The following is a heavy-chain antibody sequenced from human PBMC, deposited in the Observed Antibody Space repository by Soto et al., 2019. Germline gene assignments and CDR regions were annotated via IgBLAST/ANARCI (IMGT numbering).Heavy chain of an antibody. CDR3: ARLGAYYQSLGP. Sequence: QVQLQESGPGLVKPSETLSLSCTVSGGSFSPNYWSWIRQPPGKGLEWVAYIYYGGTTRYNPSLKWGVXXXVXXSKGACAVRLTSVTAAGTGVYYCARLGAYYQSLGPWGSGTLVTGSS. CDR2: IYYGGTT. J-gene: IGHJ5*02. D-gene: IGHD2-21*01. V-gene: IGHV4-59*08. CDR1: GGSFSPNY.